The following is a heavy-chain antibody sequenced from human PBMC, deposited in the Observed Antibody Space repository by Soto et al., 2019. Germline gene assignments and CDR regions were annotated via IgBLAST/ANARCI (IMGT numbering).Heavy chain of an antibody. CDR1: GDSVSSNSAA. CDR3: ARDTVSSSWYSGVFYYYYGMDV. Sequence: SQTLSLTCAISGDSVSSNSAAWNWIRQSPSRGLEWLGRTYYRSKWYNDYAVSVKSRITINPDTSKNQFSLQLNSVTPEDTAVYYCARDTVSSSWYSGVFYYYYGMDVWGQGTTVTVSS. J-gene: IGHJ6*02. D-gene: IGHD6-13*01. CDR2: TYYRSKWYN. V-gene: IGHV6-1*01.